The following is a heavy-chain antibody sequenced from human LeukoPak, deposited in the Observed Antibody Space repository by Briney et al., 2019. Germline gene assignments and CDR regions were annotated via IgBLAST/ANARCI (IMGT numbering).Heavy chain of an antibody. J-gene: IGHJ3*02. CDR1: GFTLSDYY. Sequence: GGSVTLLCAVSGFTLSDYYMIWIRDARGKGGEGVSFISSCDSYTHYAHSVKGRFTISRDNAKNALYLQMNSLRTEDTAVYYCARDPATIMVVTDMNGFDIWGQGTLVTVSS. V-gene: IGHV3-11*05. CDR3: ARDPATIMVVTDMNGFDI. D-gene: IGHD2-21*02. CDR2: ISSCDSYT.